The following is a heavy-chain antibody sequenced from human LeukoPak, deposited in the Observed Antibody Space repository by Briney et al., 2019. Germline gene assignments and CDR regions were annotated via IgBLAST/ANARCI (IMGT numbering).Heavy chain of an antibody. V-gene: IGHV3-33*01. Sequence: GGSLRLSCAASGFTFSSYGMHWVRQAPGKGLEWVEVIGFDGSNKYYADSVKGRFTISRDNSKNTLYLQMNSLRAEDTAVYYCARALSYYYDSSGYYFDYWGQGTLVTVSS. J-gene: IGHJ4*02. CDR3: ARALSYYYDSSGYYFDY. D-gene: IGHD3-22*01. CDR1: GFTFSSYG. CDR2: IGFDGSNK.